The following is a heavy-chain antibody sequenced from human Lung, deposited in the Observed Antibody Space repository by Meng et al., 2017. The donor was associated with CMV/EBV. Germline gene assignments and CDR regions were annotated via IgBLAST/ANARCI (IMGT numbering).Heavy chain of an antibody. J-gene: IGHJ6*02. Sequence: GGSLRLSCAASGFTFSTYSMNWVRQAPGKGLEWVSSITSSSSYNYYADSVTGRFTISRDNTKNSLYLQMNSLRAEDTAVYFCARDDCRGGYCSSTSYYYGMDVWGQGTTDTVSS. V-gene: IGHV3-21*01. CDR3: ARDDCRGGYCSSTSYYYGMDV. D-gene: IGHD2-2*01. CDR1: GFTFSTYS. CDR2: ITSSSSYN.